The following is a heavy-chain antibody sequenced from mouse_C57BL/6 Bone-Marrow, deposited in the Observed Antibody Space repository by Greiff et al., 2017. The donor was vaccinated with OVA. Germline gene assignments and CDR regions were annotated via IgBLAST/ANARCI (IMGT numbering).Heavy chain of an antibody. J-gene: IGHJ4*01. V-gene: IGHV1-26*01. D-gene: IGHD1-1*01. Sequence: EVQLQQSGPELVKPGASVKISCTASGYTFTDYYMNWVKQSHGKSLEWIGDINPNNGGTSYNQKFKGKATFTVDKSSSTAYMELRSLTSEDSAVYYCASYYGSSYGEMDYWGQGTSVTVSS. CDR3: ASYYGSSYGEMDY. CDR2: INPNNGGT. CDR1: GYTFTDYY.